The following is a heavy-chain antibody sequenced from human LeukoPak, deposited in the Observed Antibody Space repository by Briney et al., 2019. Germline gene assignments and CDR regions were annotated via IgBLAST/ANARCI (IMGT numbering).Heavy chain of an antibody. D-gene: IGHD3-22*01. CDR3: AREGQWGYYDSSGYYYLAY. J-gene: IGHJ4*02. Sequence: ASVKVSCKASGYTFTSYYMHWVRQAPGQGLEWMGWISAYNGNTNYAQKLQGRVTMTTDTSTSTAYMELRSLRSDDTAVYYCAREGQWGYYDSSGYYYLAYWGQGTLVTVSS. V-gene: IGHV1-18*04. CDR1: GYTFTSYY. CDR2: ISAYNGNT.